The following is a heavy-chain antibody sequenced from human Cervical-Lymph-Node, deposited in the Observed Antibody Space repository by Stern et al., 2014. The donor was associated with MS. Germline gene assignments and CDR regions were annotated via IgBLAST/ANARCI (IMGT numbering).Heavy chain of an antibody. CDR2: LSWNSGSI. CDR3: AKDSSSGWTSDGGYFDY. CDR1: GFTFDDYA. D-gene: IGHD6-19*01. J-gene: IGHJ4*02. Sequence: EVQLVESGGGLVQPGRSLRLSYAASGFTFDDYAMHWVRQAPGKGLEWVSGLSWNSGSIGYADSVKGRFTISRDNAKNSLYLQMNSLRAEDTALYYCAKDSSSGWTSDGGYFDYWGQGTLVTVSS. V-gene: IGHV3-9*01.